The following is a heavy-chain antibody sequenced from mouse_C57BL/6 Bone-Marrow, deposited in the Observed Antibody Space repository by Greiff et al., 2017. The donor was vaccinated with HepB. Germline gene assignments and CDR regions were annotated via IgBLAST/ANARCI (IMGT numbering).Heavy chain of an antibody. CDR2: IDPENGDT. CDR3: TSYDGGNYAMDY. CDR1: GFNIKDYY. J-gene: IGHJ4*01. V-gene: IGHV14-4*01. D-gene: IGHD2-12*01. Sequence: EVQLQQSGAELVRPGASVKLSCTASGFNIKDYYMHWVKQRPAQGLEWIGWIDPENGDTEYASKFQGKATITADTSSNTAYLQLSSLTSEDTAVYYGTSYDGGNYAMDYWGQGTSVTVSS.